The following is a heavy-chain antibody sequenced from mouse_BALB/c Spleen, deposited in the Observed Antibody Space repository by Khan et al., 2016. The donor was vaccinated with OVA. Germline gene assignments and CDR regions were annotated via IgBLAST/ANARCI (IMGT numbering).Heavy chain of an antibody. V-gene: IGHV1-4*01. CDR1: GYTFTSNT. J-gene: IGHJ4*01. D-gene: IGHD2-14*01. CDR2: INPRSGYT. CDR3: ARRTTGYTMDS. Sequence: QVRLQQSGAELARPGASVRMSCKASGYTFTSNTMHWIKQRPGQGLEWIGYINPRSGYTNYNQTFKDKATLTADKSSSTAYMQLSSLTSEDSSVYYCARRTTGYTMDSWGQGTSVTVSS.